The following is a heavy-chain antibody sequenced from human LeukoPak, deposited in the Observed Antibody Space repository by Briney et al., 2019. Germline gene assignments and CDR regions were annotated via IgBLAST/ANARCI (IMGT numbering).Heavy chain of an antibody. CDR3: ARGRGAAGIFDC. CDR2: VKPDGNEK. D-gene: IGHD6-13*01. CDR1: GFTFSSYW. Sequence: GGSLRLSCAASGFTFSSYWMNWVRQTPGKGLEWLANVKPDGNEKYYVDSVKGRFTISRDNANNALYLQMNSLRAEDTAVYYCARGRGAAGIFDCWGQGTLVTVSS. V-gene: IGHV3-7*05. J-gene: IGHJ4*02.